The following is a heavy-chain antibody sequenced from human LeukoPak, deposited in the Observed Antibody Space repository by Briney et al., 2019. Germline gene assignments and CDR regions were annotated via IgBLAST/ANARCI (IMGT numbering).Heavy chain of an antibody. CDR3: ARDFFTYNWNIGNFDY. Sequence: GGSLRLSCAASGFTFSNYGMHWVRQAPGKGLEWVAVIWYDGSNKYYAYSVKDRFTISRDNSKNTLYLQMNSLRAEDTAVYYCARDFFTYNWNIGNFDYWGQGTLVTVSS. D-gene: IGHD1/OR15-1a*01. V-gene: IGHV3-33*01. J-gene: IGHJ4*02. CDR1: GFTFSNYG. CDR2: IWYDGSNK.